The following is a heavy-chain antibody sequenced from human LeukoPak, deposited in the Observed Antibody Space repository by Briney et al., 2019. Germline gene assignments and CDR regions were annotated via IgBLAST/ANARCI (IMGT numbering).Heavy chain of an antibody. CDR3: VRPLRMAASEDY. CDR2: ISGSGSYI. J-gene: IGHJ4*02. Sequence: GGSLRLSCAASRFTFSSYSMSWVRQAPGKGLEWVSSISGSGSYISYADSVKGRFTISRDNAKNSLYLQMNSLRVEDTAVYYCVRPLRMAASEDYWGQGTLVTVSS. V-gene: IGHV3-21*01. D-gene: IGHD6-6*01. CDR1: RFTFSSYS.